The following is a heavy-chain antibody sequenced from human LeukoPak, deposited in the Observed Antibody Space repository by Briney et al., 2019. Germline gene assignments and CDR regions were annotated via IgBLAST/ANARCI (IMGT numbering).Heavy chain of an antibody. V-gene: IGHV3-30-3*01. Sequence: GGSLRLSCAASGFTFSRYAMHWVRQAPGKGLEWVAYISFDAYNKYYTDSAKGRFTISRDNSRNTLYLQMNSLRPEDTAVYYYASSQYCAHGSCYDYWGQGTLVTVSS. CDR3: ASSQYCAHGSCYDY. J-gene: IGHJ4*02. CDR1: GFTFSRYA. D-gene: IGHD2-15*01. CDR2: ISFDAYNK.